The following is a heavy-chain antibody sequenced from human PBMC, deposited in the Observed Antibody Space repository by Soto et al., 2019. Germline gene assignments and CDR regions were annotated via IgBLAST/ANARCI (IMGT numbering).Heavy chain of an antibody. V-gene: IGHV4-34*01. D-gene: IGHD6-19*01. CDR3: AKGRYISCWDRGWFDP. Sequence: QVQLQQWGAGLLKPSETLSLTCAVYGGSFSGYYWSWIRQPPGKGLEWIGEINHSGSTNYNPSLKSLVTISVDTSKHQFARKLSSVTAADTAVYYCAKGRYISCWDRGWFDPWGQGTLVTLAS. CDR2: INHSGST. J-gene: IGHJ5*02. CDR1: GGSFSGYY.